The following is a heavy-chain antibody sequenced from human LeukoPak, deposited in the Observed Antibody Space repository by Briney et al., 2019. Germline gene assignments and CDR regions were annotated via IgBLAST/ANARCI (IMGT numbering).Heavy chain of an antibody. V-gene: IGHV3-74*01. Sequence: PGGSLGLSCAASGFTFSSYWMHWVRQAPGKGLVWVSRINSDGSSTSYADSVKGRFTISRDNAKNTLYLQMNSLRAEDTAVYYCARAGDGYDWSSFDYWGQGTLVTVSS. CDR2: INSDGSST. D-gene: IGHD5-12*01. CDR3: ARAGDGYDWSSFDY. J-gene: IGHJ4*02. CDR1: GFTFSSYW.